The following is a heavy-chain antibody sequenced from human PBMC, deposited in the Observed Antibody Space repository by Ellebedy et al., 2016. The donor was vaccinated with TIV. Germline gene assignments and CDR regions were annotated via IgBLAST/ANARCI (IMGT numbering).Heavy chain of an antibody. Sequence: ASVKVSCXASGYTFTTNSYMNWVRQAPGQELEWMGIINHGNGDTNYAQSFQGRVTMTRDTSTRTVYMDLSSLISEDTAVYYCARWYRDDWLCDYWGQGTLVTVSS. CDR2: INHGNGDT. D-gene: IGHD1-26*01. CDR3: ARWYRDDWLCDY. CDR1: GYTFTTNSY. V-gene: IGHV1-46*01. J-gene: IGHJ4*02.